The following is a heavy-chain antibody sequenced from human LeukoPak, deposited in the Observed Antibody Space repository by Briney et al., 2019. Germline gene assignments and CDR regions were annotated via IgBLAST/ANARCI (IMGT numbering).Heavy chain of an antibody. J-gene: IGHJ4*02. Sequence: PGGSLRLSCAASGFTFSSYSMNWVRQAPGKGLEWVSSIGSNIGYIYYADSVKGRFTISRDNAKNSVYPQMNSLRAEDTAVYYCSRGRDYYDTGGYYREFDYWGQGTLVTVSS. CDR1: GFTFSSYS. D-gene: IGHD3-22*01. V-gene: IGHV3-21*01. CDR3: SRGRDYYDTGGYYREFDY. CDR2: IGSNIGYI.